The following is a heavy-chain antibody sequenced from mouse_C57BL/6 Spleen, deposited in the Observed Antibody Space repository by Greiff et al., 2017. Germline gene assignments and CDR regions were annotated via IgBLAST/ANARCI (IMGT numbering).Heavy chain of an antibody. Sequence: VQLQQPGAELVKPGASVKLSCKASGYTFTSYWMHWVKQRPGQGLEWIGMIHPNSGSTNYNEKFKSKATLTVDKSSSTAYMQLSSLTSEDSAVYYCARTDYGSNYDYAMGYRGQGATVTVAS. D-gene: IGHD1-1*01. CDR2: IHPNSGST. J-gene: IGHJ4*01. V-gene: IGHV1-64*01. CDR1: GYTFTSYW. CDR3: ARTDYGSNYDYAMGY.